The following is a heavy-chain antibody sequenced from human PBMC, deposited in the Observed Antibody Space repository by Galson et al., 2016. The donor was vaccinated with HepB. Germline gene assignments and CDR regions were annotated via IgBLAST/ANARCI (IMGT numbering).Heavy chain of an antibody. J-gene: IGHJ4*02. CDR1: GCTFSSYA. CDR2: IIPIFGPT. D-gene: IGHD2-15*01. Sequence: SVKVSCKAFGCTFSSYAFNWVRQAPGQGLEWMGGIIPIFGPTNYAQKFQGRVTITADVSTSTLYMELSSLRSEDTAVYYCARDLLGVCRITSPLGHWGQGTLVTVSS. CDR3: ARDLLGVCRITSPLGH. V-gene: IGHV1-69*13.